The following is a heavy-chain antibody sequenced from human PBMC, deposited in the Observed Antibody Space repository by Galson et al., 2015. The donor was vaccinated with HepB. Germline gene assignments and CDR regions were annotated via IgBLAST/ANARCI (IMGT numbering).Heavy chain of an antibody. J-gene: IGHJ4*02. D-gene: IGHD2-2*01. CDR1: GFTFTSSA. CDR3: AAGRAGYCTTTSCRFPFDA. Sequence: SVKVSCKASGFTFTSSAMQWVRQARGQRLEWIGWIVVDSGNTDYAQKFQERITITRDLSTSTGYMELTSLTSEDTAVYYCAAGRAGYCTTTSCRFPFDAWGQGTLVTVSS. CDR2: IVVDSGNT. V-gene: IGHV1-58*02.